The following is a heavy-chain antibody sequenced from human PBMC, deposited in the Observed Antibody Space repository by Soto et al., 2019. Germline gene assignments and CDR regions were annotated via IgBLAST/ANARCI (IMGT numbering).Heavy chain of an antibody. J-gene: IGHJ5*02. Sequence: SESXSLACSLAVSSTAGYYLGWIRQSAGKGLEWIGRIYTTGNVKYNPSLRSRVTMSRDSSKNQLFLKLTSVTAADTAVYYCVRDSINWLDTWGQGVLVTVSS. D-gene: IGHD4-4*01. V-gene: IGHV4-4*07. CDR2: IYTTGNV. CDR3: VRDSINWLDT. CDR1: VSSTAGYY.